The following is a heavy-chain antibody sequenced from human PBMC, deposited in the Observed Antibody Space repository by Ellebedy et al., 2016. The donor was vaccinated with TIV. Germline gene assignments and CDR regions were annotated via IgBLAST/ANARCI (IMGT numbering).Heavy chain of an antibody. CDR1: GFTFSSYA. CDR3: ARSRPYYFDY. J-gene: IGHJ4*02. Sequence: GESLKISCTASGFTFSSYAMTWVRQAPGKGLEWVSTLSGSGGNTFYADSVKGRFTISRDNSKNTLYVQMNSLRAEDTAICYCARSRPYYFDYWGQGTLVTVSS. V-gene: IGHV3-23*01. CDR2: LSGSGGNT.